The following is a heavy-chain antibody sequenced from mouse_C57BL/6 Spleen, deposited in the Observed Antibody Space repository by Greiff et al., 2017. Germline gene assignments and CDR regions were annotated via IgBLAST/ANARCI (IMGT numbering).Heavy chain of an antibody. Sequence: VQLQESDAELVKPGASVKISCKASGYTFTDHTIHWMKQRPEQGLEWIGYIYPRDGSTTYNEKFKGKATLTADKSSSTAYMQLNSLTSEDSAVYFCARSMRDGYWEAMGYWGQGTSVTVSS. V-gene: IGHV1-78*01. CDR2: IYPRDGST. CDR1: GYTFTDHT. CDR3: ARSMRDGYWEAMGY. D-gene: IGHD2-3*01. J-gene: IGHJ4*01.